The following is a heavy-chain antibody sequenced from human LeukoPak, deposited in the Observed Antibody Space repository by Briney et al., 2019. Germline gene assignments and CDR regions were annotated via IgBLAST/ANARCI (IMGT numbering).Heavy chain of an antibody. J-gene: IGHJ3*02. V-gene: IGHV3-30-3*02. CDR2: ISYDESNE. D-gene: IGHD3-16*02. Sequence: GGSLRLSCAASGFTFRSYSMHWVRQAPGKGLEWVAVISYDESNEYHTDSVKGRFSISRDNSKNTLYLQMNSLRAEDTAVYYCAKFLYRYTVDDAFDIWGQGTMVTVSS. CDR3: AKFLYRYTVDDAFDI. CDR1: GFTFRSYS.